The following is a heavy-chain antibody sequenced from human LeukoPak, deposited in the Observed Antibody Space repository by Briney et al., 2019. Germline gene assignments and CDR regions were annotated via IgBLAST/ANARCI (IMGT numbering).Heavy chain of an antibody. CDR2: ISGSGDST. CDR3: AKDREYYYGSGSLDY. CDR1: GFTFSSYA. D-gene: IGHD3-10*01. V-gene: IGHV3-23*01. J-gene: IGHJ4*02. Sequence: GGSLRLSCAASGFTFSSYAMSWVRQAPGKGLEWVSAISGSGDSTFYADSVKGRFTISRDNSKNTLYLQMNSLRAEDTAVYYCAKDREYYYGSGSLDYWGQGTLVTVSS.